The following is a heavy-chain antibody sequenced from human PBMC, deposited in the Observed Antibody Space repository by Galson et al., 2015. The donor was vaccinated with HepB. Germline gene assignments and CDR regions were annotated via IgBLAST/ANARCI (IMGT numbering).Heavy chain of an antibody. CDR2: ISYDGSNK. Sequence: SLRLSCAASGFTFGSYAMHWVRQAPGKGLEWVAVISYDGSNKYYADSVKGRFTISRDNSKNTLYLQMNSLRAEDTAVYYCASFPSAMIAPGRIDYWGQGTLVTVSS. D-gene: IGHD3-22*01. V-gene: IGHV3-30*04. CDR3: ASFPSAMIAPGRIDY. CDR1: GFTFGSYA. J-gene: IGHJ4*02.